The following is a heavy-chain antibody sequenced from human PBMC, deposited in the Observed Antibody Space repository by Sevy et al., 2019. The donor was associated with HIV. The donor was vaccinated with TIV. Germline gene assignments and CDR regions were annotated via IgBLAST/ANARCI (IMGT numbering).Heavy chain of an antibody. Sequence: GGSLRLSCAASGFTFSGSAMHWVRQASGKGLEWVGRIRSKANSYATAYAASVKGRFTISRDDSKNTAYPQMNSLKTEDTAVYYCTTSARDIVVVVAANPYGMDVWGQGTTVTVSS. V-gene: IGHV3-73*01. CDR3: TTSARDIVVVVAANPYGMDV. J-gene: IGHJ6*02. CDR1: GFTFSGSA. CDR2: IRSKANSYAT. D-gene: IGHD2-15*01.